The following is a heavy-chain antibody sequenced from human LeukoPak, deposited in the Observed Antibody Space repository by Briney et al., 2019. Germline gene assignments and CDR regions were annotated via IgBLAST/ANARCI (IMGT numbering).Heavy chain of an antibody. CDR2: IIPIFGTA. CDR3: ARDRTPWDGDYLFDY. J-gene: IGHJ4*02. CDR1: GGTSSSYA. V-gene: IGHV1-69*13. D-gene: IGHD4-17*01. Sequence: SVKVSCKASGGTSSSYAISWVRQAPGQGLEWMGGIIPIFGTANYAQKFQGRVTITADESTSTAYMELSSLRSEDTAVYYCARDRTPWDGDYLFDYWGQGTLVTVSS.